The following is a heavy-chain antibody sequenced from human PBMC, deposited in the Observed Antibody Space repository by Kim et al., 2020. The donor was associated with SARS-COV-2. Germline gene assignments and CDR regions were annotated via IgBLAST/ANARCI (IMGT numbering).Heavy chain of an antibody. V-gene: IGHV3-66*01. Sequence: YADSVKGRFTISRENSKNTLYLQMNRLRAEDTAVYYCARVAPYYYYGMDVWGQGTTVTVSS. CDR3: ARVAPYYYYGMDV. J-gene: IGHJ6*02.